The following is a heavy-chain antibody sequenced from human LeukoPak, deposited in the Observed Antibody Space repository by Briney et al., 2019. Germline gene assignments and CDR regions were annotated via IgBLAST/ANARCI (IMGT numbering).Heavy chain of an antibody. Sequence: GGSLRLSCAASGFTFSSYARSWVRQAPGKGLEWVSAISGSGGSTYYADSVKGRFTISRDNSKNTLYLQMNSLRAEDTAVYYCAKDNSYSSGWYVYWGQGTLVTVSS. D-gene: IGHD6-19*01. CDR2: ISGSGGST. CDR3: AKDNSYSSGWYVY. CDR1: GFTFSSYA. V-gene: IGHV3-23*01. J-gene: IGHJ4*02.